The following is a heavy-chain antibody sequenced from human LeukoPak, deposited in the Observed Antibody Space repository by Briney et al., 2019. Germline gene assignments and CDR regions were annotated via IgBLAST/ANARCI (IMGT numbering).Heavy chain of an antibody. CDR2: ISFDGGNK. CDR1: GFTFSSHG. CDR3: ASTRSSDFDY. J-gene: IGHJ4*02. D-gene: IGHD6-6*01. V-gene: IGHV3-30*03. Sequence: PGGSLRLSCAASGFTFSSHGMHWVRQAPGKGLERVAVISFDGGNKYYADSVKGRFTISRDNSKNTLYLQLNSLRAEDTAVYYCASTRSSDFDYWGQGTLVTVSS.